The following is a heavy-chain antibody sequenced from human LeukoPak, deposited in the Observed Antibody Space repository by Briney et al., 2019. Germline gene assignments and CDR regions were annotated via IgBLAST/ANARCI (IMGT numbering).Heavy chain of an antibody. D-gene: IGHD5-18*01. V-gene: IGHV1-18*01. Sequence: AASVKVSCKASGYTFTSYGISWVRQAPGQGLEWMGWISAYNGNTNYAQKLQGRATMTTDTSTSTAYMELRSLRSDDTAVYYCARELYSYGSLGIDYWGQGTLVTVSS. CDR2: ISAYNGNT. CDR1: GYTFTSYG. J-gene: IGHJ4*02. CDR3: ARELYSYGSLGIDY.